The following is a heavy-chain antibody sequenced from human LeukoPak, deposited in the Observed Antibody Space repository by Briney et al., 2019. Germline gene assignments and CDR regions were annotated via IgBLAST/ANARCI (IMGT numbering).Heavy chain of an antibody. J-gene: IGHJ4*02. CDR1: GGTFSSYA. CDR3: ARDSDILTQTFDY. CDR2: INPSGGST. V-gene: IGHV1-46*01. D-gene: IGHD3-9*01. Sequence: ASVKVSCKASGGTFSSYAISWVRQAPGQGLEWMGIINPSGGSTSYAQKFQGRVTMTRDTSTSTVYMELSSLRSEDTAVYYCARDSDILTQTFDYWGQGTLVTVSS.